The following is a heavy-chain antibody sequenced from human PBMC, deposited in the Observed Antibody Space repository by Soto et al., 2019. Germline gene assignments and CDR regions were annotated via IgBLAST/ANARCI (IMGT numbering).Heavy chain of an antibody. J-gene: IGHJ3*02. CDR3: ARDRVVAATHDAFDI. Sequence: ASVKVSCKASGYTFTSYGISWVRQASGQGLEWMGWISAYNGNTNYAQKLQGRVTMTTDTSTSTAYMELRSLRSDDTAVYYCARDRVVAATHDAFDIWGQGTMVTVS. D-gene: IGHD2-15*01. CDR2: ISAYNGNT. V-gene: IGHV1-18*01. CDR1: GYTFTSYG.